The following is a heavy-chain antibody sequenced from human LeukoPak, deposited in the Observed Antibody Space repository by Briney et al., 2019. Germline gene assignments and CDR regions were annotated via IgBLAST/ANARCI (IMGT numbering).Heavy chain of an antibody. CDR2: ISSSSSYI. CDR1: GFTFSSYS. Sequence: GGSLRLSCAASGFTFSSYSMNWVRQAPGKGLEWVSSISSSSSYIYYADSVKGRFTISRDNAKNSLYLQMNSLRAEDTAVYYCAQTWWFSGYDYVETDYWGQGTLVTVSS. CDR3: AQTWWFSGYDYVETDY. D-gene: IGHD5-12*01. J-gene: IGHJ4*02. V-gene: IGHV3-21*01.